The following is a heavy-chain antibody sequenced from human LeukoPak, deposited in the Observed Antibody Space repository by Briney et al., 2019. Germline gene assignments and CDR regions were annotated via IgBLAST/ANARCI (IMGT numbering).Heavy chain of an antibody. CDR3: ARHRRGGGGSYFDY. D-gene: IGHD1-26*01. V-gene: IGHV3-33*01. CDR2: IWYDGSNK. CDR1: GFTFSSYG. J-gene: IGHJ4*02. Sequence: PGRSLRLSCAASGFTFSSYGMHWVRQAPGKGLEWVAVIWYDGSNKYYADSVKGRFTISRDNSKDTLYLQMNSLRAEDTAVYYCARHRRGGGGSYFDYWGQGTLVTVSS.